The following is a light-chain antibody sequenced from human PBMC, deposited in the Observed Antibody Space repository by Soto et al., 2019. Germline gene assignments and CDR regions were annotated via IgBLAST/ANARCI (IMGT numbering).Light chain of an antibody. CDR1: QSVSSSY. J-gene: IGKJ4*01. V-gene: IGKV3-20*01. CDR3: QQYGSSPKLT. Sequence: EIVLTQSPGTLSLSPGERATLSCRDSQSVSSSYLAWYQQKPGQAPRLLIYGASSRATGIPDRFSGSGSGTDFTLTISRLEPEDFAVYYCQQYGSSPKLTFGGGTKVDIK. CDR2: GAS.